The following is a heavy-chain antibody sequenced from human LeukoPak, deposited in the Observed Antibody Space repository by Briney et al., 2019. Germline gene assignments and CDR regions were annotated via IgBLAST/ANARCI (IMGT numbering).Heavy chain of an antibody. Sequence: PGGSLRLSCSASGFTFSSYWMSSVRQAPGKVLELVANIKEDGSEKRDVDSVKGRFTISRDNAKNSLYLQMNSLRAEDTAVYYCARAPAHYYDSSDHYYVGESYFDYWGQGTLVTVSS. CDR3: ARAPAHYYDSSDHYYVGESYFDY. V-gene: IGHV3-7*01. CDR2: IKEDGSEK. D-gene: IGHD3-22*01. CDR1: GFTFSSYW. J-gene: IGHJ4*02.